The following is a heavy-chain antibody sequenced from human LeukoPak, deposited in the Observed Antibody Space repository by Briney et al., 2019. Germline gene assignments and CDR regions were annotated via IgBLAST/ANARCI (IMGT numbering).Heavy chain of an antibody. V-gene: IGHV3-30*03. CDR2: ISYDGSNK. CDR3: AREAGGLAFCSGGSCYGPSYWYFDL. CDR1: GFTFSNYG. Sequence: GRSLRLSCAASGFTFSNYGMHWVRQAPGKGLEWVAIISYDGSNKYYADSVKGRFTISRHISKNTLYLQMNSLRAEDTAVYYCAREAGGLAFCSGGSCYGPSYWYFDLWGRGTLVTVSS. J-gene: IGHJ2*01. D-gene: IGHD2-15*01.